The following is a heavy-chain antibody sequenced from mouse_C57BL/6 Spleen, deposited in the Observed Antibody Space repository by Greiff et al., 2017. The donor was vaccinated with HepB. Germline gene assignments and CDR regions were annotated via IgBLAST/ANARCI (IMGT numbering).Heavy chain of an antibody. D-gene: IGHD1-1*01. V-gene: IGHV1-81*01. CDR3: ARDTTVVGGDYFDY. Sequence: QVHVKQSGAELARPGASVKLSCKASGYTFTSYGISWVKQRTGQGLEWIGEIYPRSGNTYYNEKFKGKATLTADKSSSTAYMELRSLTSEDSAVYFCARDTTVVGGDYFDYWGQGTTLTVSS. J-gene: IGHJ2*01. CDR2: IYPRSGNT. CDR1: GYTFTSYG.